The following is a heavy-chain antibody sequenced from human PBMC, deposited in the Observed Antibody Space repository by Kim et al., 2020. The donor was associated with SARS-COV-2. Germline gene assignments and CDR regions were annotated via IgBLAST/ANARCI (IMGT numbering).Heavy chain of an antibody. V-gene: IGHV3-23*01. CDR3: AKVRYDILTGYPDY. D-gene: IGHD3-9*01. J-gene: IGHJ4*02. Sequence: GGSLRLSCAASGFTFSSYAMSWVRQAPGKGLEWVSAISGSGGSTYCADSVKGRFTISRDNSKNTLYLQMNSLRAEDTAVYYCAKVRYDILTGYPDYWGQGTLVTVSS. CDR2: ISGSGGST. CDR1: GFTFSSYA.